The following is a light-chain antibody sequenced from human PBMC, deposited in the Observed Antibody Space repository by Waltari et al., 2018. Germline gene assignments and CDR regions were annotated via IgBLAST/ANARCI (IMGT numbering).Light chain of an antibody. CDR2: KDT. CDR3: FSYVTGTTWV. Sequence: QSALTQPASVSGSPGQSITISCTGTNSDVGSYNLGTWYQQHPGKAPKLIIFKDTNRPSGVSIRFSGSKSGNTASLTISDLQAEDEADYFCFSYVTGTTWVFGGGTKLTVL. V-gene: IGLV2-23*01. J-gene: IGLJ3*02. CDR1: NSDVGSYNL.